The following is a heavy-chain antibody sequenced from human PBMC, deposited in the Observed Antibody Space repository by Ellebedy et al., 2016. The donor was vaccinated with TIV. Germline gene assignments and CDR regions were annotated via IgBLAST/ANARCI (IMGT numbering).Heavy chain of an antibody. D-gene: IGHD6-19*01. CDR3: ARDRTGYSSGWYRSYYYYGMDV. CDR2: INSDGSST. J-gene: IGHJ6*02. CDR1: GFTFSSYW. V-gene: IGHV3-74*01. Sequence: PGGSLRLSCAASGFTFSSYWMHWVRQAPGKGLVWVSRINSDGSSTSYADSVKGPFTISRDHAKHTLYLQMNSLRAEDTAVYYCARDRTGYSSGWYRSYYYYGMDVWGQGTTVTVSS.